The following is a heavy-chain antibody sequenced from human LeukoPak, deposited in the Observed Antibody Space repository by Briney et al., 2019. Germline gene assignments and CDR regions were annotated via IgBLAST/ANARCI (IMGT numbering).Heavy chain of an antibody. V-gene: IGHV3-23*01. CDR2: ISGGGITT. CDR1: GFTFSNYA. Sequence: GWSLRLSCAASGFTFSNYAMSWVRQAPGKGLGWVSTISGGGITTYYADSAKGRFTISRDNSKNTMFLQMNSLRADDTAVYYCPRQSYASGWNPFDYWGQGILVTVSS. J-gene: IGHJ4*02. D-gene: IGHD6-19*01. CDR3: PRQSYASGWNPFDY.